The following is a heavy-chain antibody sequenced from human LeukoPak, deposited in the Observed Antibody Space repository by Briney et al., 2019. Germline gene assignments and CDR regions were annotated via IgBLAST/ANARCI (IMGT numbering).Heavy chain of an antibody. CDR2: IYPGDSDT. CDR3: ARLAYCGGDCYVYFDY. CDR1: GYSFTSYW. V-gene: IGHV5-51*01. J-gene: IGHJ4*02. D-gene: IGHD2-21*02. Sequence: GESLRISCKGSGYSFTSYWIGWVRQMPGKGLEWMGIIYPGDSDTRYSPSFQGQVTISADKSISTAYLQWSSLKASDTAMYYCARLAYCGGDCYVYFDYWGQGTLVTVSS.